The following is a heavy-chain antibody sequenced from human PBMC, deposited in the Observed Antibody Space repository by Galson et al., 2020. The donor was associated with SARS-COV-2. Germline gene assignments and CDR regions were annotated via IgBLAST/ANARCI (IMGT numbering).Heavy chain of an antibody. J-gene: IGHJ4*02. D-gene: IGHD1-26*01. V-gene: IGHV4-61*02. CDR2: IYTSGST. CDR3: ARESRWELYFDH. Sequence: SQTLSLTCTVSVGSISSSSYYWSWIRQPAGKGLEWIGRIYTSGSTNYNPSLKSRVTISVDTSKNQFSLKLSSVTAADTAVYYCARESRWELYFDHWGQGTLVTVSS. CDR1: VGSISSSSYY.